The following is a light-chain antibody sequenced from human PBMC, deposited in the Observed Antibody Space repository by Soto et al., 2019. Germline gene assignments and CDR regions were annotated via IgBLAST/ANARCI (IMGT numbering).Light chain of an antibody. Sequence: DIQMTQSPSSLYASVGDRVIITCRASQSISNYLNWYQQEPGKAPKLLIYSASTLQGGVPSMFSGGGSGTHFTLTISSLQPEDFATYFCQQSYKKRTFGQGTKVEIK. V-gene: IGKV1-39*01. J-gene: IGKJ1*01. CDR2: SAS. CDR1: QSISNY. CDR3: QQSYKKRT.